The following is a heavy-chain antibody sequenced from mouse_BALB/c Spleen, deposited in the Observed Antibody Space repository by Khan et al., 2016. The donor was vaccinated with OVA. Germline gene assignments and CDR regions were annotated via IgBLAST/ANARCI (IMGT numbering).Heavy chain of an antibody. CDR3: ARGNYDGYYFDY. CDR2: ISYSGGT. D-gene: IGHD2-4*01. J-gene: IGHJ2*01. V-gene: IGHV3-2*02. CDR1: GYSITSGYA. Sequence: EVKLLESGPGLVKPSQSLSLTCTVTGYSITSGYAWNWIRQFPGNKLEWMGYISYSGGTSYNPSLKSRISITRDTSKNQFFLQLNSVTTEDTATYYCARGNYDGYYFDYWGQGTTRTVSS.